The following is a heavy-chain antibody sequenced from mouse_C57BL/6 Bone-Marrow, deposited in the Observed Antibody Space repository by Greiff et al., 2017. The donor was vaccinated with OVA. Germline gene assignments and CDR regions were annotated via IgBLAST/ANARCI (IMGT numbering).Heavy chain of an antibody. Sequence: DVKLVESGGGLVQPKGSLKLSCAASGFTFNTYAMHWVRQAPGKGLEWVARIRSKSSNYATYYADSVKDRFTISRDDSQSMLYLQMNNLKTEDTAMYYGVRGRLYYDYAWFAYWGQGTLVTVSA. CDR3: VRGRLYYDYAWFAY. CDR2: IRSKSSNYAT. J-gene: IGHJ3*01. CDR1: GFTFNTYA. D-gene: IGHD2-4*01. V-gene: IGHV10-3*01.